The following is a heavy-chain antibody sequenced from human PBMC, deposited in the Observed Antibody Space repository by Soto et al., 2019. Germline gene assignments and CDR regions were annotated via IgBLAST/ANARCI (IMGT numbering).Heavy chain of an antibody. CDR1: VNTFTNYY. CDR2: INPSGGHT. CDR3: ARGGHVVVVTAAFDY. J-gene: IGHJ4*02. D-gene: IGHD2-21*02. Sequence: ASVKVSCKASVNTFTNYYIHWVRQAPGQGLEWMGTINPSGGHTTYAQKFLGRVTMTRDTSTSTLYMELTSLRSEDTAVYYCARGGHVVVVTAAFDYWGQGTLVTVSS. V-gene: IGHV1-46*01.